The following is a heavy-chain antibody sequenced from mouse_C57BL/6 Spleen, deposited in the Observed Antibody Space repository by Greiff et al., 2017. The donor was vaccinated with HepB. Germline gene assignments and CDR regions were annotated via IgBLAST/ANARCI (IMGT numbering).Heavy chain of an antibody. CDR2: ISYDGSN. CDR1: GYSITSGYY. V-gene: IGHV3-6*01. D-gene: IGHD2-4*01. Sequence: VQLQQSGPGLVKPSQSLSLTCSVTGYSITSGYYWNWIRQFPGNKLEWMGYISYDGSNNYNPSLKNRISITRDTSKNQFFLKLNSVTTEDTATYFCARDGEDYDWFAYWGQGTLVTVSA. CDR3: ARDGEDYDWFAY. J-gene: IGHJ3*01.